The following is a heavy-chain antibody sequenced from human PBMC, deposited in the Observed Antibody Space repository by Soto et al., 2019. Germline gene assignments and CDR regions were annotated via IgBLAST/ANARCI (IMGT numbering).Heavy chain of an antibody. J-gene: IGHJ6*02. CDR1: GYSFTNYW. D-gene: IGHD6-13*01. Sequence: GESLKISCKGSGYSFTNYWIGWVRQMSGKGLEWMGSIYPGDSDTRYSPSFRGQVTISADKSISTAYLQWSSLKASDTAMYYCARTSAAGKYYYGMDVWGQGTTVTVSS. V-gene: IGHV5-51*01. CDR3: ARTSAAGKYYYGMDV. CDR2: IYPGDSDT.